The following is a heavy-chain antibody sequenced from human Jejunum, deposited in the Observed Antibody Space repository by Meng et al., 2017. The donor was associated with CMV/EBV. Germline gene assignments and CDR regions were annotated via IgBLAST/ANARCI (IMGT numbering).Heavy chain of an antibody. CDR2: IKEDGSEK. CDR3: VRSPATLDAFDL. CDR1: GLTFSTHW. V-gene: IGHV3-7*01. J-gene: IGHJ3*01. Sequence: SGLTFSTHWMTWVRQAPGKGLEWVASIKEDGSEKDYVDSVKGRFAISKDNSKNTVILQMNNVGPEDTAFYYCVRSPATLDAFDLWGQGTLVTVSS.